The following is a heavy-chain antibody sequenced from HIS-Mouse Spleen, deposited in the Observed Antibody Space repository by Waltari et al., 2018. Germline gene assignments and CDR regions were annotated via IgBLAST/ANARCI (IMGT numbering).Heavy chain of an antibody. J-gene: IGHJ6*02. Sequence: QLQLQESGPGLVKPSETLSLTCTVSGGSISISSYYWGWIRHPPGKGLEWIGSIYYSGSTYYNPSLKSRVTISVDTSKNQFSLKLSSVTAADTAVYYCARDGYSSSWYDYYYGMDVWGQGTTVTVSS. CDR2: IYYSGST. V-gene: IGHV4-39*07. D-gene: IGHD6-13*01. CDR3: ARDGYSSSWYDYYYGMDV. CDR1: GGSISISSYY.